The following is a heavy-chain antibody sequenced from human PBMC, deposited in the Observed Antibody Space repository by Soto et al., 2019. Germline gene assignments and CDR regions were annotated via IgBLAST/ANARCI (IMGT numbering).Heavy chain of an antibody. CDR1: GFTFSNSA. D-gene: IGHD3-10*01. J-gene: IGHJ6*02. V-gene: IGHV3-23*01. CDR2: ISASGGST. CDR3: AKSWFGETPSAAYYNGMDV. Sequence: GGSLRLSCATSGFTFSNSAMSWVRQAPGKGLEWVSGISASGGSTHYADSVKGRVSISRDNSKNTLYLQMNSLRGDDTAVYYCAKSWFGETPSAAYYNGMDVWGQGTTVTVSS.